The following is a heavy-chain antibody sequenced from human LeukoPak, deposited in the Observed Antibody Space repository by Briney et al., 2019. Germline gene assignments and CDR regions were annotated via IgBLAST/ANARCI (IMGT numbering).Heavy chain of an antibody. CDR3: ARDTYYYDSSGYYQAGP. CDR1: GFTVSSNY. J-gene: IGHJ5*02. V-gene: IGHV3-53*01. Sequence: GGSLRLSCAASGFTVSSNYMSWVRQAPGKGLEWVSVIYSGGSTYYADSVKGRFTISRDNSKNTLYLQMNSLRAEDTAVYYCARDTYYYDSSGYYQAGPWGQGTLVTVSS. CDR2: IYSGGST. D-gene: IGHD3-22*01.